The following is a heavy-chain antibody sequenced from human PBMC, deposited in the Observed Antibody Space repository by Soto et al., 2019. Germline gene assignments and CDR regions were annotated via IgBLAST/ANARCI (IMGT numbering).Heavy chain of an antibody. D-gene: IGHD1-20*01. CDR3: GSGAGRITGTGQRCYFDY. CDR2: IIPIFGTA. Sequence: SVKVSCKASGGTFSSYAISWVRQAPGQGREWMGGIIPIFGTANYAQKFQGRVTITADESTSTAYMELSSLRSEDTAVYYCGSGAGRITGTGQRCYFDYWGQGTRVTVSS. CDR1: GGTFSSYA. J-gene: IGHJ4*03. V-gene: IGHV1-69*13.